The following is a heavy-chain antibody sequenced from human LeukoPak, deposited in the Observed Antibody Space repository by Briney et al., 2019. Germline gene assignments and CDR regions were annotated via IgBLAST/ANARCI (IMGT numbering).Heavy chain of an antibody. D-gene: IGHD1-20*01. J-gene: IGHJ4*02. CDR2: IHFDGSKT. CDR3: AKDAEYNWKHFDY. CDR1: GFSFDVFG. V-gene: IGHV3-30*02. Sequence: PGGSLRLSCVSSGFSFDVFGMHWVRQAPGKGLEWVAYIHFDGSKTYYADSVRGRFTISRDNSQSTLFLQMSSLRGGDSAVYYCAKDAEYNWKHFDYWGQGALVTVSS.